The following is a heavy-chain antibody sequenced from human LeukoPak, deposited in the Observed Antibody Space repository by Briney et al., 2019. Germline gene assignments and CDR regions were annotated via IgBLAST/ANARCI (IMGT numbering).Heavy chain of an antibody. V-gene: IGHV3-21*01. CDR1: GFTFSTYS. D-gene: IGHD3-10*01. CDR3: ARGRPGFFDY. CDR2: ISSSSEYI. J-gene: IGHJ4*02. Sequence: GGSLRLSCAASGFTFSTYSMNWVRQAPGKGLEWVSFISSSSEYIYYADSVKGRFTMSRDNAKNSLYLQMNSLRAGDTAVYYCARGRPGFFDYWGQGTLITVSS.